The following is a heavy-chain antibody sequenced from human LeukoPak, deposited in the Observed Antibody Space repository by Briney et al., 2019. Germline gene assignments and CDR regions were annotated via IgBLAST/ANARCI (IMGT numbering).Heavy chain of an antibody. CDR2: INPSGGTT. Sequence: GASVKVSCKASGYTFTSYYIHWVRQAPGQGLEWMGIINPSGGTTSYAQKFQGRVTMTRDTSTSTVYMELSSLRSEDTAVYYCARVATSNWFDPWGQGTLVTVSS. CDR1: GYTFTSYY. V-gene: IGHV1-46*03. J-gene: IGHJ5*02. CDR3: ARVATSNWFDP. D-gene: IGHD2-15*01.